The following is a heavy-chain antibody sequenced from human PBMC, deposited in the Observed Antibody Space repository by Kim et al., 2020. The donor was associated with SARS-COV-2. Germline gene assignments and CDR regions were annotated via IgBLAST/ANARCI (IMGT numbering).Heavy chain of an antibody. V-gene: IGHV4-59*01. Sequence: SETLSLTCTVSGGSISSYYWSWIRQPPGKGLEWIGYIYYSGSTNYNPSLKSRVTISVDTSKNQFSLKLSSVTAADTAVYYCARAGPIGYFDLWGRGTLVTVSS. CDR2: IYYSGST. CDR1: GGSISSYY. J-gene: IGHJ2*01. CDR3: ARAGPIGYFDL. D-gene: IGHD1-26*01.